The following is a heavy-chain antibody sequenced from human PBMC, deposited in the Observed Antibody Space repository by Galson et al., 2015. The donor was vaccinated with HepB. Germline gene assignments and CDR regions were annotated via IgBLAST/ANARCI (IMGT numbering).Heavy chain of an antibody. D-gene: IGHD2-21*02. CDR1: GYTFTGYY. V-gene: IGHV1-2*02. Sequence: SVKVSCKASGYTFTGYYMHWVRQAPGQGLEWMGWINPNSGGTNYAQKFQGRVTMTRDTSISTAYMELSRLRSDDTAVYYCASSPPGYCGGDCYPGRIWYFELWGRGTLVTVSS. CDR3: ASSPPGYCGGDCYPGRIWYFEL. CDR2: INPNSGGT. J-gene: IGHJ2*01.